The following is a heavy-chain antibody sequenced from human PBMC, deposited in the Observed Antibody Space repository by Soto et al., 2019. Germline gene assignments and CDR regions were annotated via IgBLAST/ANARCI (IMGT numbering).Heavy chain of an antibody. J-gene: IGHJ3*02. CDR2: IHGSGITS. D-gene: IGHD1-26*01. V-gene: IGHV3-23*05. CDR1: GFTFADYP. Sequence: EGQLLESGGALIQPGGSLRLSCQASGFTFADYPMAWVRQAPGKGLEWVSSIHGSGITSYYADSVKGRFTISRDNSNNTLFLQMSSLRVEDTATYFCARRSSGSYYAAFDIWGQGTMVSVSS. CDR3: ARRSSGSYYAAFDI.